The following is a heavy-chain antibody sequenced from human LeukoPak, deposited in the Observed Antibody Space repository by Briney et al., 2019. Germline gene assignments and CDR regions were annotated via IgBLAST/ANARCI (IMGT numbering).Heavy chain of an antibody. CDR3: ARGYYYYYMDV. J-gene: IGHJ6*03. Sequence: SETLSLTCTVSGDSISTSNSYWGWIRQPPGKGLEWIGSIYYSGNTYYNASLKSRVTISVDTSKNQFSLKLSSVTAADTAVYYCARGYYYYYMDVWGKGTTVTISS. CDR2: IYYSGNT. V-gene: IGHV4-39*07. CDR1: GDSISTSNSY.